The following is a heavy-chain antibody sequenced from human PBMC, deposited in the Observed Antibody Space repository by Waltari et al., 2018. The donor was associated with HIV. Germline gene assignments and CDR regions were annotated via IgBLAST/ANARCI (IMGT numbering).Heavy chain of an antibody. J-gene: IGHJ2*01. V-gene: IGHV3-30*02. Sequence: QVQLVESGGGVVQPGGSLRLSCAASGFTFSSYAMNWVRQAPGKGREWVAIIRYDGNNKYHGDSVRGRFTISRDNSKNTLYLQMDLLRTEDTAIYYCAKDKRTFGDLYWFFDLWGRGTLVTVSS. CDR2: IRYDGNNK. D-gene: IGHD4-17*01. CDR3: AKDKRTFGDLYWFFDL. CDR1: GFTFSSYA.